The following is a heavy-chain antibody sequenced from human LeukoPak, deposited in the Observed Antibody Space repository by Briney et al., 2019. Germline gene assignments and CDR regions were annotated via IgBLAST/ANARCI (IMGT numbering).Heavy chain of an antibody. Sequence: GGSLRLSCAASGFSFSSYWMSWVRQAPGKGLEWVANIRQDGSVQNYVDSVKGRFTISRDNPKNSVYPQMSSLRAEDTAVYYCLVTTRSRGFDYWGQGTLVTVSS. CDR2: IRQDGSVQ. J-gene: IGHJ4*02. D-gene: IGHD1/OR15-1a*01. CDR3: LVTTRSRGFDY. V-gene: IGHV3-7*01. CDR1: GFSFSSYW.